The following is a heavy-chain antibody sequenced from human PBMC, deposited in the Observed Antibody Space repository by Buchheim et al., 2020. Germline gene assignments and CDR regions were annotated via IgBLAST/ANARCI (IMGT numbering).Heavy chain of an antibody. CDR1: GFTFSSYG. D-gene: IGHD2-15*01. CDR3: AKDRVVAAYYYYYGMDV. J-gene: IGHJ6*02. V-gene: IGHV3-30*18. Sequence: QVHLVESGGGVVQPGRSLRLSCAASGFTFSSYGMHWVRQAPGKGLEWVAVISYDGSNKYYADSVKGRFTISRDNSKNTLYLQMNSLRAEDTAVYYCAKDRVVAAYYYYYGMDVWGQGTT. CDR2: ISYDGSNK.